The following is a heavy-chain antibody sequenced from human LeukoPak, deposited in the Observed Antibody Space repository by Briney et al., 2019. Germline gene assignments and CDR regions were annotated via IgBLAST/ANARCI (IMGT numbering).Heavy chain of an antibody. Sequence: PSETLSLTCTVSGGSISSYFWSWIRQSPSRGLEWLGRTYYRSKWYNDYAVSVKSRITINPDTSKNQFSLQLTSVTPEDTAVYYCARSGGHDAFDIWAKGQWSPSLQ. CDR3: ARSGGHDAFDI. CDR2: TYYRSKWYN. D-gene: IGHD4-23*01. CDR1: GGSISSYF. J-gene: IGHJ3*02. V-gene: IGHV6-1*01.